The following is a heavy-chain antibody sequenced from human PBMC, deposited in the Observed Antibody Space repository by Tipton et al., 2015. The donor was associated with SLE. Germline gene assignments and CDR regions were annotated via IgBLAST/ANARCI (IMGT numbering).Heavy chain of an antibody. Sequence: TLSLTCTVSGGSISSYYWSWIRQPAGKGLEWIGRIYSSGTTNYYPSLKSRVTMSVDTSKNQFSLKLTSLTASDTAVYYCARGEFGSGWYVWGQGTTVTVSS. J-gene: IGHJ6*02. D-gene: IGHD6-13*01. CDR2: IYSSGTT. V-gene: IGHV4-4*07. CDR1: GGSISSYY. CDR3: ARGEFGSGWYV.